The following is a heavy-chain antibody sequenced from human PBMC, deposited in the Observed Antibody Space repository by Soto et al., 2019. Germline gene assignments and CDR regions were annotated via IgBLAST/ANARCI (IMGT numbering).Heavy chain of an antibody. Sequence: PSETLSLTCTISGVSISRYYWSWIRQPPGKGLEWIGYFYYTGSTNQNHNPSLKSRVTISVDTSKNQFSLRLSSVTAADTAVYYCARSYDSSGFPLYFDYWGQGTLVTVSS. D-gene: IGHD3-22*01. CDR2: FYYTGST. J-gene: IGHJ4*02. CDR1: GVSISRYY. V-gene: IGHV4-59*01. CDR3: ARSYDSSGFPLYFDY.